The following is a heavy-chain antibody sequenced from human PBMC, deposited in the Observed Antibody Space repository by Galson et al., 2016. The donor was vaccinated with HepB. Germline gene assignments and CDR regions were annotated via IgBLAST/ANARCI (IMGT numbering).Heavy chain of an antibody. Sequence: SVKVSCKASGNTFTSYYMHWVRQAPGQGLEWMGIINPRGGSTSYAQKFQGRVSMTRDTSTSTVYMALSSLRSEDTAVYYCARGLDSSGWNIDRANWFDPWGQGTLVTVSS. D-gene: IGHD6-19*01. J-gene: IGHJ5*02. V-gene: IGHV1-46*03. CDR2: INPRGGST. CDR1: GNTFTSYY. CDR3: ARGLDSSGWNIDRANWFDP.